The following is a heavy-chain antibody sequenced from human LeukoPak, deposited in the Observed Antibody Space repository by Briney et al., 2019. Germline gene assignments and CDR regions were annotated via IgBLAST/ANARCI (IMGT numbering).Heavy chain of an antibody. Sequence: ASVKVSCKASGYTFTSYAMHWVRQAPGQRLEWMGWMNAGNGNTKYSQKFQGRVTISRDTSASTAYMELSSLTSDDTAVYYCARDATYCGGSTCSYYGLDVWGQGTTVTVSS. CDR1: GYTFTSYA. J-gene: IGHJ6*02. D-gene: IGHD2-15*01. CDR3: ARDATYCGGSTCSYYGLDV. CDR2: MNAGNGNT. V-gene: IGHV1-3*01.